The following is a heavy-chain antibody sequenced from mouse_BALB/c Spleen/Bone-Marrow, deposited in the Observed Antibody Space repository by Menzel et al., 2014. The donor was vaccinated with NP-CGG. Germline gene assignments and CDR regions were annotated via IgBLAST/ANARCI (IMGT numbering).Heavy chain of an antibody. CDR3: ARYDYDVGYFDY. J-gene: IGHJ2*01. D-gene: IGHD2-4*01. CDR2: ISYSGSS. CDR1: GYSITSDYA. V-gene: IGHV3-2*02. Sequence: VQLQQSGPGLVKPSQSLSLTCTVTGYSITSDYAWNWIRQFPGNKLEWMGYISYSGSSSYNPSLESRISITRDTSKTQFFLRLHSVTTEDTATYYCARYDYDVGYFDYWGQGTTLTVSS.